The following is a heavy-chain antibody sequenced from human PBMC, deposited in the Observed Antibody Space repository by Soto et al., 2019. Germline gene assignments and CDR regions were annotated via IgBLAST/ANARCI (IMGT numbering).Heavy chain of an antibody. CDR2: IIPIFGTA. Sequence: ASVKVSCKASGCTFSSYAISCVRQAPGQVLEWMGGIIPIFGTANYAQKFQGRVTITADESTSTAYMELSSLRSEDTAVYYCARRASGDSSGYYYYFDYWGQGTLVTVSS. V-gene: IGHV1-69*13. CDR3: ARRASGDSSGYYYYFDY. J-gene: IGHJ4*02. CDR1: GCTFSSYA. D-gene: IGHD3-22*01.